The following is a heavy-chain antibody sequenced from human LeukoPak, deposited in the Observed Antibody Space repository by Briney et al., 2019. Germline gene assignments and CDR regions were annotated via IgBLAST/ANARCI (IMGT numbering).Heavy chain of an antibody. D-gene: IGHD3-10*01. CDR2: INSDGSST. V-gene: IGHV3-74*01. CDR3: ARDHYYGSGSYEWFDY. Sequence: TGGSLRLSCAASGFTFSSYWMYWVRQAPGKGLVWVSRINSDGSSTSYADSVKGRFTISRDNAKNTLYLQMNSLRAEDTAVYYCARDHYYGSGSYEWFDYWGQGTLVTVSS. CDR1: GFTFSSYW. J-gene: IGHJ4*02.